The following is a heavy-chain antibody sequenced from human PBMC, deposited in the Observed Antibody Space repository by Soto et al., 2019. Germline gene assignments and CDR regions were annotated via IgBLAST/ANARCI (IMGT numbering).Heavy chain of an antibody. Sequence: QVQLVQSGAEVKKPGSSVKVSCEASGGTFSSYSFSWVRQAPGQGLEWMGRVIPILGMANYAQKFQGRVTITADKSTSPVYMERSSLRSEDTAVYYCARGGAVVVPGAVDRHNWFDPWGQGTLVTVSS. CDR2: VIPILGMA. J-gene: IGHJ5*02. V-gene: IGHV1-69*02. CDR1: GGTFSSYS. CDR3: ARGGAVVVPGAVDRHNWFDP. D-gene: IGHD2-2*01.